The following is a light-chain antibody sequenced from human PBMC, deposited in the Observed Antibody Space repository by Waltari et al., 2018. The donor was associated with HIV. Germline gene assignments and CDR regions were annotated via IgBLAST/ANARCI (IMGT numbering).Light chain of an antibody. J-gene: IGKJ3*01. V-gene: IGKV1-9*01. CDR2: AAS. Sequence: DIQLTQFPSFLSASVGDRVTITCRAGQGISTYLAWYQQKPGKAPKLLIYAASTLQSGVPSRFSGSGSGTEFTLTSSSLQPEDFATYYCQQVNTAFTFGPGTKVEIK. CDR1: QGISTY. CDR3: QQVNTAFT.